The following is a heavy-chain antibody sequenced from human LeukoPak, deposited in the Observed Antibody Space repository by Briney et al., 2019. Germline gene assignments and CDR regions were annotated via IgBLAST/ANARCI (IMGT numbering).Heavy chain of an antibody. V-gene: IGHV3-23*01. Sequence: PGGSLRLSCAASEFDFSSHAMTWVRQAPGKGLEWVSAISISGSTTYYADSVKGRFTISRDNSKNTLYLQMNSLRAEDTAVYYCANEIRPNDYWGQGTQVTVSS. CDR2: ISISGSTT. CDR1: EFDFSSHA. CDR3: ANEIRPNDY. J-gene: IGHJ4*02. D-gene: IGHD4-17*01.